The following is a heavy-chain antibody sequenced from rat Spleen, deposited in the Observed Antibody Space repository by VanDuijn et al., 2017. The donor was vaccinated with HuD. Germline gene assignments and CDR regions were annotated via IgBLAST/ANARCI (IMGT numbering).Heavy chain of an antibody. CDR1: GFTFSNYG. Sequence: EVQLVESGGGLVQPGSPLKLSCAASGFTFSNYGMHWIRQAPAKGLEWVASISSEGSSTYYGDSVKGRFTISRDNAKSTLYLQMNSLRSEDTATYYCITDYGGYGDLFDYWGQGVMVTVSS. D-gene: IGHD1-11*01. CDR3: ITDYGGYGDLFDY. CDR2: ISSEGSST. J-gene: IGHJ2*01. V-gene: IGHV5-19*01.